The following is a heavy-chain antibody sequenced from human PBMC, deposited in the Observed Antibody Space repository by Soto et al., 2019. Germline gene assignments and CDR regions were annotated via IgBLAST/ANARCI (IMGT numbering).Heavy chain of an antibody. CDR3: AREGDAASVEY. D-gene: IGHD3-16*01. Sequence: EVRLVESGGGLVEPGGSLRLSCADSGFTFSSYSMNWVRQAPGKGPEWVSCITSSSNYIYYADSVKGRFTISRDNAKNSLFRQMNSLRPEDTAVYYCAREGDAASVEYWGQGTLVTVSS. CDR2: ITSSSNYI. V-gene: IGHV3-21*01. CDR1: GFTFSSYS. J-gene: IGHJ4*02.